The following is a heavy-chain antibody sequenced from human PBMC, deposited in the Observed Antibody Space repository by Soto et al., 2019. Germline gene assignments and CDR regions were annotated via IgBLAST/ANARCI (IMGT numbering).Heavy chain of an antibody. V-gene: IGHV1-18*01. CDR3: ATRRYSDGVQEGLGY. CDR1: GYTFTSYG. J-gene: IGHJ4*01. Sequence: GASVKVSCKASGYTFTSYGISWVRQAPGQGLEWMGWISAYNGNTNYAQKLQGRVTMTTDTSTSTAYMDLRTLRSYVRAFKSSATRRYSDGVQEGLGYWG. D-gene: IGHD5-18*01. CDR2: ISAYNGNT.